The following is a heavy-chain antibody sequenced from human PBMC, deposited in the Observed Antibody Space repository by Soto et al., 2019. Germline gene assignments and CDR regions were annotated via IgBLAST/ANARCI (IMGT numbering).Heavy chain of an antibody. J-gene: IGHJ4*02. CDR2: IYTGGST. V-gene: IGHV4-4*07. CDR1: GGSISSYY. Sequence: PSETLSLTCTVSGGSISSYYWSWIRQPAGKGLEWIGRIYTGGSTNYNPSLKSRGTMSVDTAKNQFALKLSSVTAADTAVYYCARACSSNSCYAAFDYWGQGTLVTVSS. D-gene: IGHD2-2*01. CDR3: ARACSSNSCYAAFDY.